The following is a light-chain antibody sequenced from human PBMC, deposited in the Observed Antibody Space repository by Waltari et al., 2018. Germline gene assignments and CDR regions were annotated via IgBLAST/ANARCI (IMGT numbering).Light chain of an antibody. CDR1: QSLVHSDGNTS. CDR2: KVS. CDR3: MQGTHWPRT. Sequence: DVVMTQSQLSLPVTLGQPASISCRSSQSLVHSDGNTSLHWVQQRPGKSPRRLIFKVSNRDSGVPDRFSGSGSGTDFTLKISRVEAEDVGVYYCMQGTHWPRTFGQGTKLEIK. V-gene: IGKV2-30*02. J-gene: IGKJ2*01.